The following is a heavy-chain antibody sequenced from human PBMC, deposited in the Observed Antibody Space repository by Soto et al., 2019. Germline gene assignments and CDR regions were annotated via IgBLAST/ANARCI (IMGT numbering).Heavy chain of an antibody. D-gene: IGHD5-12*01. CDR2: IYPSGTT. J-gene: IGHJ4*02. CDR1: GGSISGHS. Sequence: NPSETLSLTCTVSGGSISGHSWIWIRQPAGGGLEWIGHIYPSGTTSYNPSLRSRVTMSLDTSKNQIFLNLTSVTAADTAVFYCVRGRSYSVYDFWGPGTLVTVSS. CDR3: VRGRSYSVYDF. V-gene: IGHV4-4*07.